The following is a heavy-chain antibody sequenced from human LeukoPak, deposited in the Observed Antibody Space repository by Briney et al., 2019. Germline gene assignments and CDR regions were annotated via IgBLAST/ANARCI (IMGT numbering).Heavy chain of an antibody. CDR3: ARDLAWGAFDY. J-gene: IGHJ4*02. CDR1: GFTFNSYA. D-gene: IGHD7-27*01. CDR2: ISYDGNNK. V-gene: IGHV3-30*04. Sequence: GGSLRLSCAASGFTFNSYAMHWVRQAPGKGLEWVAVISYDGNNKYYADSVKGRFTISRDNSKNTLSLQMNSLRVEDTAVYYCARDLAWGAFDYWGQGTLVTVSS.